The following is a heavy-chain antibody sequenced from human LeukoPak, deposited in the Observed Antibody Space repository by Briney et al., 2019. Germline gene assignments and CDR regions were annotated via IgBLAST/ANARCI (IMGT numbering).Heavy chain of an antibody. D-gene: IGHD1-26*01. V-gene: IGHV4-61*08. CDR3: ARYSGSYYALYYYYGMDV. CDR2: IYYSGST. Sequence: SETLSLTCNVSGGSISSGGYYWSWIRQHPGKGLEWIGYIYYSGSTNYNPSLKSRVTISVDTSKNQFSLKLSSVTAADTAVYYCARYSGSYYALYYYYGMDVWGQGTTVTVSS. J-gene: IGHJ6*02. CDR1: GGSISSGGYY.